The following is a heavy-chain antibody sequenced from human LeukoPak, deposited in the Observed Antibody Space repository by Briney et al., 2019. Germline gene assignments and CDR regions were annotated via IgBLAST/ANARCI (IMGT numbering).Heavy chain of an antibody. CDR3: ARTAARRFDY. D-gene: IGHD6-6*01. V-gene: IGHV1-24*01. J-gene: IGHJ4*02. CDR2: FDPEDGET. Sequence: ASVKVSCKVSGYTLTELSMHWVRQAPGKGLEWMGGFDPEDGETIYAQKFQGRVTMTRDTSTSTVYMELSSLRSDDTAVYYCARTAARRFDYWGQGTLVTVSS. CDR1: GYTLTELS.